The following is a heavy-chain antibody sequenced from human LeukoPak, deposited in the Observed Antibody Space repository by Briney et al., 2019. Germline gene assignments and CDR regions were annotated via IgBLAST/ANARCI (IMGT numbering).Heavy chain of an antibody. V-gene: IGHV3-33*08. CDR1: GFTFSSYG. J-gene: IGHJ6*02. Sequence: PPGGSLRLSCAASGFTFSSYGMHWVRQAPGKGLEWVAVIWYDGSNKYYADSVKGRFTISRDNSKNTLYLQMNSLRAEDTAVYYCARGDYAYYGMDVWGQGTTVTVSS. CDR3: ARGDYAYYGMDV. CDR2: IWYDGSNK.